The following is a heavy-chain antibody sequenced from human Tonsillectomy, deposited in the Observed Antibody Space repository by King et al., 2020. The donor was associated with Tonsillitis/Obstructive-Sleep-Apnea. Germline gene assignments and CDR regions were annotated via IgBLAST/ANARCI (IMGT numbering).Heavy chain of an antibody. V-gene: IGHV4-59*01. CDR3: AKEAYGLASGYDY. D-gene: IGHD4-17*01. CDR2: IYYSGST. J-gene: IGHJ4*02. Sequence: QLQESGPGLVKPSETLSLTCTVSGGSISSYYWSWIRPPPGKGLEWIGYIYYSGSTTYNPSLKSRVTISVDTSKNQFSLKLSSVTAADTAVYYCAKEAYGLASGYDYWGQGTLVTVSS. CDR1: GGSISSYY.